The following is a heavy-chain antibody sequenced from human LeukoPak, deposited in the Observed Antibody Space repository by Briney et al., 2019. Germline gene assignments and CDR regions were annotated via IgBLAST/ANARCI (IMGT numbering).Heavy chain of an antibody. D-gene: IGHD2-2*02. V-gene: IGHV3-48*01. CDR2: ISSSSSTI. CDR1: GFIFSSYS. CDR3: ARVDIVVVPAAIHYYYYYYMDV. Sequence: GGSLRLSCAASGFIFSSYSMNWVRQAPGKGLEWVSYISSSSSTIYYADSVKGRFTISRDNAKNSLYLQMNSLRAEDTAVYYCARVDIVVVPAAIHYYYYYYMDVWGKGTTVTVSS. J-gene: IGHJ6*03.